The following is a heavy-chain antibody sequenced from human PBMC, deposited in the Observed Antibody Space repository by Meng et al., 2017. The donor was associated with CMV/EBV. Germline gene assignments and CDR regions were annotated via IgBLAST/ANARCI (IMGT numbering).Heavy chain of an antibody. CDR2: IKQDGSEK. Sequence: GGSLRLSCAASGFTFSSYWMSWVRQAPGKGLEWVANIKQDGSEKYYADSVKGRFTISRDNAKNSLYLQMNSLRAEDTAVYYCARDGLDIVATISGDYFDYWGQGTLVTVSS. CDR3: ARDGLDIVATISGDYFDY. J-gene: IGHJ4*02. V-gene: IGHV3-7*01. CDR1: GFTFSSYW. D-gene: IGHD5-12*01.